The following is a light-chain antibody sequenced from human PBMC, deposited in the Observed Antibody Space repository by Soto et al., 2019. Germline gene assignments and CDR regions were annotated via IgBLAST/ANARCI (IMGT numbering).Light chain of an antibody. J-gene: IGKJ1*01. CDR2: QIS. V-gene: IGKV2-24*01. CDR3: MQFAHFPRT. CDR1: QSLMHSDGNTY. Sequence: DVVLTQTPLSSPVTLGQPASISCRSSQSLMHSDGNTYLSWLQQRPGQPPRLLIYQISNRFSGVPDRFSGSGAGTDFTLKISRVEAEDVGVYYCMQFAHFPRTFGQGTKVEIK.